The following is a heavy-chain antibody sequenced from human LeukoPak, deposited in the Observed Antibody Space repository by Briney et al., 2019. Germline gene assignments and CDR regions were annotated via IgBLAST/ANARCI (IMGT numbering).Heavy chain of an antibody. CDR3: ARDGPDFWSGYPNPYYYYYMDV. D-gene: IGHD3-3*01. J-gene: IGHJ6*03. V-gene: IGHV1-18*01. Sequence: ASVKVSCKASGYTFTSYGISWVRQAPGQGLEWMGWISAYNGNTNYARKLQGRVTMTTDTSTSTAYMELRSLRSDDTAVYYCARDGPDFWSGYPNPYYYYYMDVWGKGTTVTVSS. CDR1: GYTFTSYG. CDR2: ISAYNGNT.